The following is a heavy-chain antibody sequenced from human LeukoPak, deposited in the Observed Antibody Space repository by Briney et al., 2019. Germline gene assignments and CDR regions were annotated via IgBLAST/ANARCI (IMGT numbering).Heavy chain of an antibody. D-gene: IGHD5-24*01. CDR2: IYWDADK. V-gene: IGHV2-5*02. J-gene: IGHJ3*01. CDR3: AQRIMAAITNDAFDV. CDR1: GFSLSTSGAG. Sequence: SGPTLVKPTQTLTLTCTFSGFSLSTSGAGVGWIRQSPGKALEWLAVIYWDADKRYSPSLKSGLTITKDTSKNQVVLRMTNMDPVDTATYYCAQRIMAAITNDAFDVWGQGTMVTVSS.